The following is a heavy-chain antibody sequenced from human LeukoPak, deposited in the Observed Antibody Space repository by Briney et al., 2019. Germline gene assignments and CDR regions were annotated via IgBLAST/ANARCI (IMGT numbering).Heavy chain of an antibody. V-gene: IGHV3-21*01. D-gene: IGHD1-20*01. J-gene: IGHJ4*02. CDR3: ARDQHNWNADY. CDR2: ISISSSYI. CDR1: GFTFRSYS. Sequence: GGSLRLSCAASGFTFRSYSMNWVRQAPGKGLEWVSSISISSSYIYYADSVKGRFTISRDNAKNSLYLQMNSLRAEDTAVYYCARDQHNWNADYWGQGTLVTVSS.